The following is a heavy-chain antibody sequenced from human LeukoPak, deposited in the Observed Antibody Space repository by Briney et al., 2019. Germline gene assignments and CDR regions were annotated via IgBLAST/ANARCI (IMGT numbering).Heavy chain of an antibody. CDR1: SGSISNSNYY. Sequence: SETLSLTCTVSSGSISNSNYYWGWIRQPPGKGLEWIGSIFYDGSPDYNPSLKSRVTISVDTSKNQFSLKLSSVTAADTAVYYCAAGSPWYSSWSHWGQGTLVTVSS. J-gene: IGHJ4*02. D-gene: IGHD6-13*01. CDR3: AAGSPWYSSWSH. V-gene: IGHV4-39*01. CDR2: IFYDGSP.